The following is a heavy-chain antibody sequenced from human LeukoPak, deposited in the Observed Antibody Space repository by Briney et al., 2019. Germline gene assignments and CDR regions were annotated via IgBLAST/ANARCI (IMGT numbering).Heavy chain of an antibody. Sequence: ASVKVSCKASGYTFTSYGISWVRQAPGQGLEWMGCISAYNGNTNYAQKLQGRVTMTTDTSTSTAYMELGSLRSDDTAVYYCARDRHRTYSSGWQTHFDYWGQGTLVTVSS. CDR1: GYTFTSYG. CDR2: ISAYNGNT. J-gene: IGHJ4*02. D-gene: IGHD6-19*01. V-gene: IGHV1-18*04. CDR3: ARDRHRTYSSGWQTHFDY.